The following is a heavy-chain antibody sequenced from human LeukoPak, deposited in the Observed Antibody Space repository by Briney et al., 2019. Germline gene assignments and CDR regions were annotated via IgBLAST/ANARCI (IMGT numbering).Heavy chain of an antibody. CDR2: IYSGDST. CDR3: ARDESRRKSHYNYALDV. V-gene: IGHV3-66*01. J-gene: IGHJ6*02. Sequence: PGRSLRLSCAASGFTVSSNYMSWVRQAPGKVLEWVSVIYSGDSTYYADSVKGRFTISRDNSKNTLYLQMNSLRAEDTAVYYCARDESRRKSHYNYALDVWGQGTTVTVSS. CDR1: GFTVSSNY.